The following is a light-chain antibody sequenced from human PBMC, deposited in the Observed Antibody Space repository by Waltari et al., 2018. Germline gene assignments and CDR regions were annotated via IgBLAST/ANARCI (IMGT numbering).Light chain of an antibody. CDR2: DAS. CDR3: QQRSNWPLT. V-gene: IGKV3-11*01. Sequence: EIVLTQSPATLSLSPGERATLSCRASQSVSSYLAWYQQKPGQAPRLLIYDASNRATGIPARFSGSGSGTDFTLTNSSLEPEDCAVYYCQQRSNWPLTFGGGTKVEIK. CDR1: QSVSSY. J-gene: IGKJ4*01.